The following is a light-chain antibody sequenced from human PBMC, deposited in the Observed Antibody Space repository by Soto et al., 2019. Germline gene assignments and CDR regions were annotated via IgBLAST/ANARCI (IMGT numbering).Light chain of an antibody. CDR2: GAS. V-gene: IGKV3-20*01. J-gene: IGKJ5*01. Sequence: EILLTQSPGTLSLSPGQKATLSCRASQSVTTNYLAWYQQKPGQAPRLLIYGASRRTTGIPDRFSGSGSGTDFTLTISRLEPEDFAVYYCQQYGSSPLLTFGQGSRLDIK. CDR1: QSVTTNY. CDR3: QQYGSSPLLT.